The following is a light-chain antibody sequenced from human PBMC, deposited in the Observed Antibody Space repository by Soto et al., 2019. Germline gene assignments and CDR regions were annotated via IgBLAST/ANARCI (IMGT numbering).Light chain of an antibody. J-gene: IGKJ4*01. V-gene: IGKV3-11*01. CDR1: QSIRTY. Sequence: EIVLTQSPATLSLSPGEGATLSCRASQSIRTYLGWYQQKPGQAPRLLIYDASNRATGIPARFSGSGSGTDFTLTISSLEPEDCAVYYCQQRIDWPLTFGGGTKVEIK. CDR2: DAS. CDR3: QQRIDWPLT.